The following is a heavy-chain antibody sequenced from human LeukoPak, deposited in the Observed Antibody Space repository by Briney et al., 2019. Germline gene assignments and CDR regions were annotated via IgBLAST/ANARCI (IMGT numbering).Heavy chain of an antibody. CDR3: AKRYCSGDRCFFDY. CDR2: ISARGGSI. D-gene: IGHD2-15*01. Sequence: GGSLRLSCAASGFTFSNNDMHWVRQAPGKGLEWVSVISARGGSISYADSVKGRFTISGDNSKNTLYLQMNSLRAEDTAVYYCAKRYCSGDRCFFDYWGQGTLVTVSS. V-gene: IGHV3-23*01. CDR1: GFTFSNND. J-gene: IGHJ4*02.